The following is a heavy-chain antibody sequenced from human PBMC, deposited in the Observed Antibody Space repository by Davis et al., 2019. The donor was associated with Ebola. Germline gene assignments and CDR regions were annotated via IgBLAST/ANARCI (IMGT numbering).Heavy chain of an antibody. J-gene: IGHJ4*02. CDR3: ARQASLYGAIDY. CDR2: IYPGDSDT. CDR1: GYSFTSYW. D-gene: IGHD4/OR15-4a*01. Sequence: GESLKISCKGSGYSFTSYWIGWVRQMPGKGLEWMGIIYPGDSDTRYSPSFQGQVTISADKSIGTAYLQWSSLKASDAAIYYCARQASLYGAIDYWGQGTLVTVSS. V-gene: IGHV5-51*01.